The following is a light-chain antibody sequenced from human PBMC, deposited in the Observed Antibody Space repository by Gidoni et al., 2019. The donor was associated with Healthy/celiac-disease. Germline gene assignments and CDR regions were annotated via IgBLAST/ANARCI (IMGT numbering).Light chain of an antibody. Sequence: EIVLTQSPATLSLSPGERDTLSCRASQSVSSYLVWYQQKPGQAPRLLISDAANRATGIPARFSVSGSGTDFTLTIISLEPEDFAVYYCQQRSNWPPLTFGGGTKVEIK. CDR1: QSVSSY. V-gene: IGKV3-11*01. CDR3: QQRSNWPPLT. J-gene: IGKJ4*01. CDR2: DAA.